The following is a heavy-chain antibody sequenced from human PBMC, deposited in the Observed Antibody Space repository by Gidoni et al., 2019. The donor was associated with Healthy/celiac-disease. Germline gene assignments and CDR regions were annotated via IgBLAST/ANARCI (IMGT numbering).Heavy chain of an antibody. CDR2: INHSGST. Sequence: QVQLQQWGAGLLKPSETLSLTCAVYGGSFSGYYWSWIRQPPGKGLEWIGEINHSGSTNYNPSLKSRVTISVDTSKNQFSLKLSSVTAADTAVYYCARDRPTAAAGRGFDYWGQGTLVTVSS. V-gene: IGHV4-34*01. CDR1: GGSFSGYY. CDR3: ARDRPTAAAGRGFDY. D-gene: IGHD6-13*01. J-gene: IGHJ4*02.